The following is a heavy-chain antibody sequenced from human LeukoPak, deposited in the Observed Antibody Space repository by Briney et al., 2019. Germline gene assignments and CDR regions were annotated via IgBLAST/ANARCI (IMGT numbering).Heavy chain of an antibody. D-gene: IGHD3-10*01. V-gene: IGHV3-7*02. J-gene: IGHJ4*02. CDR1: GFTFSTYW. Sequence: GWSLRLSCAASGFTFSTYWMTWVRQAPGKGLEWVANIEQNGSGKYYVDSVKGRFTISRDNTKNSLYLQMNSLRAEDTAVYFCRCGSWRSSFDYWGQGTLVTVSS. CDR3: RCGSWRSSFDY. CDR2: IEQNGSGK.